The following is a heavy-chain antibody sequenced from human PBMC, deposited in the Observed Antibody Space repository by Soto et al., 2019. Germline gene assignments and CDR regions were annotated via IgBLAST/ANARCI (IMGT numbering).Heavy chain of an antibody. CDR2: IFTRDSET. CDR1: GHLFNNHW. J-gene: IGHJ5*02. Sequence: GESLKISCKGPGHLFNNHWIGWVRQTPGKGLEWMGLIFTRDSETKTSPSLQGHVSFSVDNSINTVYLQWTSLKTTDTGIYFCARGYFDSGQGYDLWGQGTLVPVSP. D-gene: IGHD3-10*01. V-gene: IGHV5-51*01. CDR3: ARGYFDSGQGYDL.